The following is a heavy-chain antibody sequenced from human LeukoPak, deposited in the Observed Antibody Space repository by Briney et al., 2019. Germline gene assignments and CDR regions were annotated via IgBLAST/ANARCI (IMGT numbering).Heavy chain of an antibody. J-gene: IGHJ6*04. CDR3: AKGMEDYYYGSGRQTYYYYGMDV. CDR2: ISGSGGST. Sequence: GGSLRLSCAASGFTFSSYAMSWVRQAPGKGLEWVSAISGSGGSTYYADSVKGRFTISRDNSKNTLYQQMNSLRAEDTAVYYCAKGMEDYYYGSGRQTYYYYGMDVWGKGTTVTVSS. CDR1: GFTFSSYA. V-gene: IGHV3-23*01. D-gene: IGHD3-10*01.